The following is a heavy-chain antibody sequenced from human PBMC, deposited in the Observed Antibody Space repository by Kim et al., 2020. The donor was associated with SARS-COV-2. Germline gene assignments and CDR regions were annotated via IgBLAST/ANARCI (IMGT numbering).Heavy chain of an antibody. CDR3: ARALLGYCSGGSCG. CDR2: ISYDGSNK. D-gene: IGHD2-15*01. V-gene: IGHV3-30*04. Sequence: GGSLRLSCAASGFTFSSYAMHWVRQAPGKGLEWVAVISYDGSNKYYADSVKGRFTISRDNSKNTLYLQMNSLRAEDTAVYYCARALLGYCSGGSCGWGQGTLVTVSS. J-gene: IGHJ4*02. CDR1: GFTFSSYA.